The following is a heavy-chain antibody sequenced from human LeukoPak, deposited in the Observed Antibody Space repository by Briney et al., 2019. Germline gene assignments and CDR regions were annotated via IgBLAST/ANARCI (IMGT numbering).Heavy chain of an antibody. CDR2: ISGSGGST. CDR1: GFTFSSYA. V-gene: IGHV3-23*01. Sequence: GGSLRLSCAASGFTFSSYAMSWVRQAPGKGLEWVSAISGSGGSTYYADSVKGRFTISRDNSKNTLYLQMNSLRAEDTAVYYCARVGIAAAGPYNWFDPWGQGTLVTVSS. D-gene: IGHD6-13*01. J-gene: IGHJ5*02. CDR3: ARVGIAAAGPYNWFDP.